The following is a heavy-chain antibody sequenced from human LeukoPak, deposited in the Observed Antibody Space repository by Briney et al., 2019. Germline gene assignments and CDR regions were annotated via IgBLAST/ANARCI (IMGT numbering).Heavy chain of an antibody. CDR1: GYTFSNYG. CDR3: ARTLSANAVGAASYYFDY. Sequence: ASVKVSCKTSGYTFSNYGISWVRQAPGQGLEWMGWISVYNGNTNYAQKLQGRVTMTTDTSTSTAYMELSRLRSDDTAVYYCARTLSANAVGAASYYFDYWGQGTLVTVSS. J-gene: IGHJ4*02. D-gene: IGHD1-26*01. V-gene: IGHV1-18*01. CDR2: ISVYNGNT.